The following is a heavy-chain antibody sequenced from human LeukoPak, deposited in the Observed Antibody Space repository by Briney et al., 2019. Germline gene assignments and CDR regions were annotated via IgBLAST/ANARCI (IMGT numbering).Heavy chain of an antibody. CDR3: ARRGSSCFDV. Sequence: PGGSRRLSCAASGFTFSGNWMSWGRQAPGKGLEWVADIKPGGSEIHYVDSVKGRFTISRDNAKNSLYLQMNSLRVDDTAVYYCARRGSSCFDVWGQGTMVTVSS. J-gene: IGHJ3*01. CDR2: IKPGGSEI. CDR1: GFTFSGNW. V-gene: IGHV3-7*01. D-gene: IGHD6-13*01.